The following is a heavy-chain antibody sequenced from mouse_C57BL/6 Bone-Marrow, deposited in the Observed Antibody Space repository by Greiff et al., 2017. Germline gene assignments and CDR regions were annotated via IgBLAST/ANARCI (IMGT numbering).Heavy chain of an antibody. CDR2: IDPSDSYT. CDR3: AREGAITTVVDWYFDV. Sequence: QVQLQQPGAELVKPGASVKLSCKASGYTFTSYWMQWVKQRPGQGLEWIGEIDPSDSYTNYNQKFKGKSTLTVDKSSSTAYMQLSSLTSEDSAVYYCAREGAITTVVDWYFDVWGTGTTVTVSA. D-gene: IGHD1-1*01. V-gene: IGHV1-50*01. J-gene: IGHJ1*03. CDR1: GYTFTSYW.